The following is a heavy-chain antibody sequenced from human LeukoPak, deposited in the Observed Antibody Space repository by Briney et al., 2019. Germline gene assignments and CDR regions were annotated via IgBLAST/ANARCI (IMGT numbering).Heavy chain of an antibody. V-gene: IGHV3-7*01. CDR3: AKDATPALGTVYMDV. D-gene: IGHD6-13*01. Sequence: TGGSLRLSCAASGFTFSSYWMSWVRQAPGKGLEWVANIKQDGSEKYYVDSVKGRFTISRDNAKNSLYLQMNSLRAEDTAVYYCAKDATPALGTVYMDVWGKGTTVTISS. CDR1: GFTFSSYW. J-gene: IGHJ6*03. CDR2: IKQDGSEK.